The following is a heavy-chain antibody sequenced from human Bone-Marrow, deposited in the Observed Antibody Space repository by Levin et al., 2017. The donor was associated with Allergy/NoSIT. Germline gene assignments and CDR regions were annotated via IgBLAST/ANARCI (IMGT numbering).Heavy chain of an antibody. Sequence: AGGSLRLSCAASGFTFSSYSINWVRRAPGKGLEWVSSISSSGGYIFYADSVKGRFTISRDNAKNSLYLQMNSLRVEDTAVYYCARGGDYIWGSHRYGFYFDYWGQGTLVTVSS. D-gene: IGHD3-16*02. CDR3: ARGGDYIWGSHRYGFYFDY. J-gene: IGHJ4*02. CDR1: GFTFSSYS. CDR2: ISSSGGYI. V-gene: IGHV3-21*01.